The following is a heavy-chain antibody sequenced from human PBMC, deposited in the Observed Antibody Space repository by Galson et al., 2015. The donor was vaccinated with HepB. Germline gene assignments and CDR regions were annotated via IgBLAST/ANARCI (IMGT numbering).Heavy chain of an antibody. CDR2: ISSSSSTI. D-gene: IGHD2-15*01. V-gene: IGHV3-48*02. CDR3: ARDTGEDWGYCSGGSCYRHYYYYGMDV. Sequence: SLRLSCAASGFTFSSYSMNWVRQAPGKGLEWVSYISSSSSTIYYADSVKGRFTISRDNAKNSLYLQMNSLRDEDTAVYYCARDTGEDWGYCSGGSCYRHYYYYGMDVWGQGTTVTVSS. J-gene: IGHJ6*02. CDR1: GFTFSSYS.